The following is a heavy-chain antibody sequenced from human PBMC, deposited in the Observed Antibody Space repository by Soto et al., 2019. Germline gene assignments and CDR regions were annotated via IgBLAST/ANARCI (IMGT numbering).Heavy chain of an antibody. CDR1: GGSSSSYY. CDR2: VYQSGGT. CDR3: GAVASSADFYGKDV. J-gene: IGHJ6*02. Sequence: PSETLSLTCAVYGGSSSSYYWGWIRQPPGKGLEWIGEVYQSGGTNYNPSLKSRVTISEDTSKNQFSLKLKSVTAADTAVYYCGAVASSADFYGKDVWGQGTTVTVS. D-gene: IGHD6-19*01. V-gene: IGHV4-34*01.